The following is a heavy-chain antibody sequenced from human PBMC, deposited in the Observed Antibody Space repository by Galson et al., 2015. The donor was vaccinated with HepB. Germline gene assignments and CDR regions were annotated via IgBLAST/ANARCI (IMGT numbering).Heavy chain of an antibody. D-gene: IGHD6-19*01. V-gene: IGHV3-30*18. J-gene: IGHJ4*02. CDR1: GFTFSSYG. CDR2: ISYDGSNE. Sequence: SLRLSCAASGFTFSSYGMHWVRQAPGKGLEWVAVISYDGSNEYYADSVKGRFTISRDNSKNTLYLQMNSLRAEDTAVYYCAKPLYSSGWLAGFDYWGQGTLVTVSS. CDR3: AKPLYSSGWLAGFDY.